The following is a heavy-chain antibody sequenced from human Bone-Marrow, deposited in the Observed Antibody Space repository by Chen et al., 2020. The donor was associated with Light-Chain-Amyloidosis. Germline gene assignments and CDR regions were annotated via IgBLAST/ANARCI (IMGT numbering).Heavy chain of an antibody. Sequence: QVQLQESGPGLVKSSQTLSFTCAVSGASINRDGSRWTGIRQYPGKGLEWIGHSSYGGNTFYNPSLRTRVTLSIDTSKNQFSLAMTSVTAADTAVYYCARDDFGEFPPPYHYWGQGILVTVS. D-gene: IGHD3-16*01. CDR2: SSYGGNT. CDR1: GASINRDGSR. V-gene: IGHV4-31*11. J-gene: IGHJ4*02. CDR3: ARDDFGEFPPPYHY.